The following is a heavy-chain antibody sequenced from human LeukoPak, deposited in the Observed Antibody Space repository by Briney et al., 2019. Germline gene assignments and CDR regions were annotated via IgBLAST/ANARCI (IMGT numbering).Heavy chain of an antibody. J-gene: IGHJ4*02. CDR3: AKGSGDCSSTSCYRVY. V-gene: IGHV3-23*01. D-gene: IGHD2-2*01. CDR1: GFTFSSYA. CDR2: ISGSGGGT. Sequence: GGSLRLSCAASGFTFSSYAMSWVRQAPGKGLEWVSAISGSGGGTYYADSVKGRFTISRDNSKNTLYLQMNSLRAEDTAVYYCAKGSGDCSSTSCYRVYWGQGTLVTVSS.